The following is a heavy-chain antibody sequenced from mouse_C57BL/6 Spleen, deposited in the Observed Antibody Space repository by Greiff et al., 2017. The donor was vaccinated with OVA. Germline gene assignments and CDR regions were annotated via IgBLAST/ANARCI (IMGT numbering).Heavy chain of an antibody. J-gene: IGHJ2*01. CDR1: GFSFNTYA. Sequence: EVHLVESGGGLVQPKGSLKLSCAASGFSFNTYAMTWVRQAPGKGLEWVARIRSKSNNSATYYAVSVKDRFTISRDDAEIMLYLQMNNLKTEDTAMYYCVSGSTINYWGQGTTLTVSA. D-gene: IGHD2-1*01. V-gene: IGHV10-1*01. CDR2: IRSKSNNSAT. CDR3: VSGSTINY.